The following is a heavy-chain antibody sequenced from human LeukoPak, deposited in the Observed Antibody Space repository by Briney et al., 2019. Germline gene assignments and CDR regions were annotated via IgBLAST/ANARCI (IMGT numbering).Heavy chain of an antibody. CDR2: IYFSGST. Sequence: PSETLSLTCTVSGGSISSYYWNWIRQPPGKGLEWIGYIYFSGSTNYNPSLKSRVTISVDTSKNQFSLTLSSVTAADTAVYYCARGRRDCDGDCYVAFDIWGQGTMVTVSS. CDR1: GGSISSYY. V-gene: IGHV4-59*08. D-gene: IGHD2-21*02. J-gene: IGHJ3*02. CDR3: ARGRRDCDGDCYVAFDI.